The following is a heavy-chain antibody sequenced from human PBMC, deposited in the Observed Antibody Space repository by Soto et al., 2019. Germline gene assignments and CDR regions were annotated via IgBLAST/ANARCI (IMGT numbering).Heavy chain of an antibody. CDR2: IYDSGTT. V-gene: IGHV4-4*02. CDR1: GDSINGNY. CDR3: ARNRGYSQGD. J-gene: IGHJ4*02. D-gene: IGHD5-18*01. Sequence: QVQLQESGPGLVKPSGTLSLTCTVSGDSINGNYWSWVRQPPGKGPEWIGEIYDSGTTYYNPSLNSRATISLDKSKNQFSLNLNSVTAADTAVYYCARNRGYSQGDWGPGTLVTVSS.